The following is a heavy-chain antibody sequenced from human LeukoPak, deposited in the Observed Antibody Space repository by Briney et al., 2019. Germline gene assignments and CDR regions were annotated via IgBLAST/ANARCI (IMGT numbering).Heavy chain of an antibody. CDR2: IYYTGST. Sequence: SETLSLTCTVSGGSISSYYWSWIRQPPGKGLEWIGYIYYTGSTHYNPSLKSRVSISVDTSKNQFFLRLTSVTAADTAVYYCARRGAGSPFDYWGQGTLVTVSS. CDR1: GGSISSYY. CDR3: ARRGAGSPFDY. V-gene: IGHV4-59*08. J-gene: IGHJ4*02. D-gene: IGHD6-19*01.